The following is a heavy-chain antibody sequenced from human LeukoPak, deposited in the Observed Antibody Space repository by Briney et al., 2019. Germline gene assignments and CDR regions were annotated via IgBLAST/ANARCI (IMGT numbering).Heavy chain of an antibody. D-gene: IGHD3-10*01. Sequence: GGSLRLSCAASGFTFSSYGMHWVRQAPGKGLEWVAVISYDGSNKYYADSVKGRFTISRDNSKNTLYLQMNSLRAEDTAVYYCANADYYGSGSYWHYYYYGMDVWGQGTKVTVSS. CDR2: ISYDGSNK. V-gene: IGHV3-30*18. CDR1: GFTFSSYG. J-gene: IGHJ6*02. CDR3: ANADYYGSGSYWHYYYYGMDV.